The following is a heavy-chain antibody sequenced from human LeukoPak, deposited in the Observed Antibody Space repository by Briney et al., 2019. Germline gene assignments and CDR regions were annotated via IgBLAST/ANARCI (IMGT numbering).Heavy chain of an antibody. D-gene: IGHD1-26*01. V-gene: IGHV3-23*01. CDR2: ISGSGGST. CDR3: AKDRSAARVGATPTYYFDY. Sequence: GGSLRLSCAASGITFSSYAMNWVRQSPGKGLDWVSGISGSGGSTYYADSVKGRFTISRDNSKNTVYLQMSSLRAEDTALYYCAKDRSAARVGATPTYYFDYWGQGTLVTVSS. CDR1: GITFSSYA. J-gene: IGHJ4*02.